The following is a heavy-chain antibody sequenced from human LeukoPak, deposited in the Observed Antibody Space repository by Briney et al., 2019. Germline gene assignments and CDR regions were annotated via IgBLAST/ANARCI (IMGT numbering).Heavy chain of an antibody. CDR2: IYYSGST. J-gene: IGHJ5*02. CDR3: ARSIAAAGVYNWFDP. V-gene: IGHV4-39*07. D-gene: IGHD6-13*01. CDR1: GGSISSSSYY. Sequence: SETLSLTCTVSGGSISSSSYYWGWIRQPPGKGLEWIGSIYYSGSTYYNPSLKSRVTISVDTSKNQFSLKLSSVTAADTAVYYCARSIAAAGVYNWFDPWGQGTLVTVSS.